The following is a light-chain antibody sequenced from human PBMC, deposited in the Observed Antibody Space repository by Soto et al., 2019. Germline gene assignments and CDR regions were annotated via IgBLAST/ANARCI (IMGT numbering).Light chain of an antibody. V-gene: IGLV2-14*03. CDR1: SSDAGGYNY. Sequence: QSVLTQPASVSGSPGKSITISCTGTSSDAGGYNYVSWYQQHPGKAPKLMIYNVSNRPSGVSDRFSGSKSGNTASLTISGLQAEDEADYYCSSYTSSNTYVFGTGTKVTVL. CDR3: SSYTSSNTYV. J-gene: IGLJ1*01. CDR2: NVS.